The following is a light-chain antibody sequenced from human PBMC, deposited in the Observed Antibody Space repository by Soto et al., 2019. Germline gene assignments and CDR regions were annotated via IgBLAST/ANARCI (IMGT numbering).Light chain of an antibody. V-gene: IGKV3-20*01. J-gene: IGKJ1*01. Sequence: EIVLTQSPVTLALSQEDGATLSCRASQTVNRNYLAWYHQKPGQPPRLLIYGVSNRATGVPDRFSGGGSGTEFTLTIVRLEPDDFGTYYCQQYIDSPRTFGQGTRVEVK. CDR2: GVS. CDR1: QTVNRNY. CDR3: QQYIDSPRT.